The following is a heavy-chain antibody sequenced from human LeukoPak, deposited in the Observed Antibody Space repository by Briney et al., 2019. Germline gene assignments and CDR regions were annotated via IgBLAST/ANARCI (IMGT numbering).Heavy chain of an antibody. CDR2: MNPNSGNT. CDR1: GYTFTSYD. D-gene: IGHD3-22*01. Sequence: ASVKVSCKASGYTFTSYDINWVRQATGQGLEWMGWMNPNSGNTGYAQKFQGRVTMTGNTSISTAYMELSSLRSEDTAVYYCARGLLDYYDSSGYYPLSLDAFDIWGQGTMVTVSS. J-gene: IGHJ3*02. CDR3: ARGLLDYYDSSGYYPLSLDAFDI. V-gene: IGHV1-8*01.